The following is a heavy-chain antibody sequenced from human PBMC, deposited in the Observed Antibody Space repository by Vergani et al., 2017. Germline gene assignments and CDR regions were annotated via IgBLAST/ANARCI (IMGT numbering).Heavy chain of an antibody. D-gene: IGHD2-15*01. V-gene: IGHV4-34*01. CDR3: ERRRGISLAVWGMDV. J-gene: IGHJ6*02. CDR2: INQSGST. CDR1: GRSFSCYY. Sequence: QVQLQQWGAGLLKPSETLSLTCAVYGRSFSCYYWSWIRQPPGKGLEWIGEINQSGSTNYNPSLKSRVTISVDTSKKQFSLKLSSVTAADTAVYYCERRRGISLAVWGMDVWGQGTTVTVSS.